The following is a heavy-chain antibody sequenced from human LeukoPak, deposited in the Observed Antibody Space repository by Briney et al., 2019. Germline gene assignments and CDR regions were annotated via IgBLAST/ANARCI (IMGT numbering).Heavy chain of an antibody. V-gene: IGHV3-53*01. CDR1: DLTVSSNY. D-gene: IGHD4-17*01. CDR2: IYSGDST. Sequence: PGGSLRLSCAASDLTVSSNYMSWVRQAPGKGLQCVSLIYSGDSTYYADSVKSRFTISRDKSENTLSLQMNSLRAEDTAVHYCARLTVTTTSDYFDYWGQGTLVTVSP. CDR3: ARLTVTTTSDYFDY. J-gene: IGHJ4*02.